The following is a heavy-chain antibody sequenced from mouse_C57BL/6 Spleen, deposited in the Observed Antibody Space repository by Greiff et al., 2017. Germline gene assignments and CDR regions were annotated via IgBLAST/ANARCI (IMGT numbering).Heavy chain of an antibody. Sequence: EVKLVESGGGLVKPGGSLKLSCAASGFTFSSYAMSWVRQTPEKRLEWVATISDGGSYTYYPDNVKGRFTISRDNAKNNLYLQMSHLKSEDTAMYYCARDDHYGSIWYFDVWGTGTTVTVSS. V-gene: IGHV5-4*01. CDR2: ISDGGSYT. CDR3: ARDDHYGSIWYFDV. CDR1: GFTFSSYA. D-gene: IGHD1-1*01. J-gene: IGHJ1*03.